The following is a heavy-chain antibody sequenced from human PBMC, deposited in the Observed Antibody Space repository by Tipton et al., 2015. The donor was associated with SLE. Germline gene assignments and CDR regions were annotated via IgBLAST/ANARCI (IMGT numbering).Heavy chain of an antibody. D-gene: IGHD3-3*01. CDR2: IYYSGST. CDR1: GGSISSYY. J-gene: IGHJ4*02. Sequence: TLSLTCTVSGGSISSYYWSWIRQPPGKGLEWIGYIYYSGSTNYNPSLGSRVTISVDTSKNQFSLKLSSVTAADTAVYYCARAGALYYDFWSGYSMGHYFDYWGQGTLVTVSS. CDR3: ARAGALYYDFWSGYSMGHYFDY. V-gene: IGHV4-59*01.